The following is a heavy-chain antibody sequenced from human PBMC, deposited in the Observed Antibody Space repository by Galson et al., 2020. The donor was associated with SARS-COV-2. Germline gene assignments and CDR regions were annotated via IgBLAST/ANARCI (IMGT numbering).Heavy chain of an antibody. J-gene: IGHJ2*01. V-gene: IGHV4-38-2*01. CDR1: GVSISTTNY. D-gene: IGHD2-15*01. Sequence: SETLSLTCAVSGVSISTTNYWSWIRRAPGKGLAWMGSVYPSGSTYFNPSPKSRLTISLDTSKNQYSLRLTSVTAADPALYYCASQGVPMIFLLTVPGWFFDLWGRGTLVNVSS. CDR3: ASQGVPMIFLLTVPGWFFDL. CDR2: VYPSGST.